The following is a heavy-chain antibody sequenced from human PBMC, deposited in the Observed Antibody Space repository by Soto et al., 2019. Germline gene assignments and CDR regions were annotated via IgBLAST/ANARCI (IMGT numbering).Heavy chain of an antibody. J-gene: IGHJ4*02. CDR1: AFTFSTYA. D-gene: IGHD1-26*01. Sequence: EVQLLESGGGLVQPGGSLRLSCAASAFTFSTYAMSWVRQAPGKGLEWVSAISASGGGTYYADSVKGRFTISRDSSENTLYLQMSSLRADDTAVYYCAKGSGNSVYNFDNWGQGTLVTVSS. V-gene: IGHV3-23*01. CDR2: ISASGGGT. CDR3: AKGSGNSVYNFDN.